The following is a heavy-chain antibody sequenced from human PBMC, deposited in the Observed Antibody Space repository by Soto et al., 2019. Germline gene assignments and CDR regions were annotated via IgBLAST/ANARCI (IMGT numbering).Heavy chain of an antibody. CDR3: AREGASGSHIGY. J-gene: IGHJ4*02. D-gene: IGHD3-22*01. CDR2: IIPIFGTA. V-gene: IGHV1-69*01. Sequence: QVQLVQSGAEVKKPGSSVKVSCKASGGTFSSYAISWVRQAPGQGLEWMGGIIPIFGTANYAQKCQGRVTITAAESTSTAYMELSSLRSEDTAVYYCAREGASGSHIGYWGQGTLVTVSS. CDR1: GGTFSSYA.